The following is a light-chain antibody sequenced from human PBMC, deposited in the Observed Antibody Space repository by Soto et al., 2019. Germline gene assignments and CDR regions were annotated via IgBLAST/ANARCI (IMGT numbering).Light chain of an antibody. CDR1: SSDIGGYNY. CDR3: SSYGASSTL. V-gene: IGLV2-14*03. J-gene: IGLJ2*01. Sequence: QSVLTQPASVSGSPGQSITISCTGSSSDIGGYNYVSWYQQHSGKAPKLLIYDVTYRPSGISDRFSGSKSGNTASLTISGLQPDDEADYYCSSYGASSTLFGGETQLTVL. CDR2: DVT.